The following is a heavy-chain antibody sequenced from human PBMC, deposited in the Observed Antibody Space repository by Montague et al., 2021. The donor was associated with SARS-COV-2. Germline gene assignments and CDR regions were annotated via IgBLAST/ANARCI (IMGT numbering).Heavy chain of an antibody. D-gene: IGHD2-2*01. CDR1: GDSISSGYFY. CDR3: ARHLAISGPAAVSDY. CDR2: IHYSGIA. V-gene: IGHV4-39*01. Sequence: SETLYLTCTVSGDSISSGYFYWGWIRQPPGKGLEWVGTIHYSGIAXYKPSLKSRVTISVDTSRNQFSLKLSSVTAADTAIYYCARHLAISGPAAVSDYWGQGTLVTVSS. J-gene: IGHJ4*02.